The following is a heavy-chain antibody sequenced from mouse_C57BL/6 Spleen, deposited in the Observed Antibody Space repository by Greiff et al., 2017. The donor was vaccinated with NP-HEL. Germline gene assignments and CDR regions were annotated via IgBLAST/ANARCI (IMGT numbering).Heavy chain of an antibody. V-gene: IGHV1-64*01. CDR3: ARKGGAWDYFDY. D-gene: IGHD4-1*01. CDR1: GYTFTSYW. CDR2: IHPNSGST. J-gene: IGHJ2*01. Sequence: QVQLQQPGAELVKPGASVKLSCKASGYTFTSYWMHWVKQRPGQGLEWIGMIHPNSGSTNYNEKFKSKATLTVDKSSSTAYMPLSSLTSEDSAVYYCARKGGAWDYFDYWGQGTTLTVSS.